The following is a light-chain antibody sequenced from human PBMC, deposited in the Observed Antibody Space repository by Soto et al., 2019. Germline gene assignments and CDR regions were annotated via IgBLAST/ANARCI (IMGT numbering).Light chain of an antibody. V-gene: IGLV2-14*01. J-gene: IGLJ2*01. CDR1: SSDVGGYNY. CDR3: RSYTRSGTPVI. CDR2: DVS. Sequence: QSALTQPASVSGSPGQSITISCTGNSSDVGGYNYVSWYQQHPGKAPKLMIYDVSNRPSGVSNRFSGSKSGNTASLTISGLQAEDDGDYYCRSYTRSGTPVIFGGGTKLTVL.